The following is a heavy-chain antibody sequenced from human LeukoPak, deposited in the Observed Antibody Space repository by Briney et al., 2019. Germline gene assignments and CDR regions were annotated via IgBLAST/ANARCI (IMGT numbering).Heavy chain of an antibody. V-gene: IGHV5-51*01. CDR2: IYPGDSDT. D-gene: IGHD3-22*01. J-gene: IGHJ4*02. Sequence: GESLKISCKGSGYSFTSYWIGWVRQMPGKGLEWMGIIYPGDSDTRYSPSFQGQVTISADKSISTAYLQWSSLKASDTAMYYCARIPSSNTYYYDSSGYIDYWGQGTLVTVSS. CDR1: GYSFTSYW. CDR3: ARIPSSNTYYYDSSGYIDY.